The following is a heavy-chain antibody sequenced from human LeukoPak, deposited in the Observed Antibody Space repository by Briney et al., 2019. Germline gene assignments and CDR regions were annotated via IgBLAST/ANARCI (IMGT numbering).Heavy chain of an antibody. CDR3: ARDATFCGGDCYST. CDR1: GFTVSSNY. V-gene: IGHV3-53*01. CDR2: IYSGGST. Sequence: GGSLRLSCAASGFTVSSNYMSWVRQAPGKGLEWVSVIYSGGSTYYADSVKRRFTISRDNSKNTLYLQMNSLRAEDTAVYYCARDATFCGGDCYSTWGQGALVTVSS. J-gene: IGHJ5*02. D-gene: IGHD2-21*01.